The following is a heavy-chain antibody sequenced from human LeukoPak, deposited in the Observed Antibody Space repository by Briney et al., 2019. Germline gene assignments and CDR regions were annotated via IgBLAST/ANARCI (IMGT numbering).Heavy chain of an antibody. V-gene: IGHV3-49*04. D-gene: IGHD3-22*01. CDR2: IRSKAYGGTT. CDR1: GFTFNTYI. J-gene: IGHJ5*02. CDR3: SRRVEVVLNNWFDP. Sequence: GGSLRLSCAASGFTFNTYIMTWVRQAPGKGLEWVGFIRSKAYGGTTEYAASVKGRFTISRDDSKSIAYLQMNSLKTEDTAVYYCSRRVEVVLNNWFDPWGQGTLVTVSS.